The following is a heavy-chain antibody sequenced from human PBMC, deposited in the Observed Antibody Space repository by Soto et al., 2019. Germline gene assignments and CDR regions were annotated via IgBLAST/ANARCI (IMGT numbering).Heavy chain of an antibody. CDR1: GGTFSSYA. V-gene: IGHV1-69*04. Sequence: QVQLVQSGAEVKKPGSSVKVSCKASGGTFSSYAVNWVRQAPGQGLEWMGRIIPILGIGDYAQRVQGRVTITADKSTSTVYMELSSLRSEDTAVYYCARSPRAVAAMHMDVWGKGTMVTVSS. J-gene: IGHJ6*03. CDR3: ARSPRAVAAMHMDV. CDR2: IIPILGIG. D-gene: IGHD6-19*01.